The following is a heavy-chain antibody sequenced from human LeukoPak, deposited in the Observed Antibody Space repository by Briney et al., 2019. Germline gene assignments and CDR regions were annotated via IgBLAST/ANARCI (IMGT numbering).Heavy chain of an antibody. V-gene: IGHV4-39*01. CDR1: GASISGSGYY. Sequence: SETLSLTCAVSGASISGSGYYLGWIRQPPGKGLEWIGNIYYTGSTYYNASLQSRVTISIDMSKNQFSLRLSCVTAADTAMYYCVKSGGYGLIDYWGQGTLVTVSS. D-gene: IGHD6-19*01. J-gene: IGHJ4*02. CDR2: IYYTGST. CDR3: VKSGGYGLIDY.